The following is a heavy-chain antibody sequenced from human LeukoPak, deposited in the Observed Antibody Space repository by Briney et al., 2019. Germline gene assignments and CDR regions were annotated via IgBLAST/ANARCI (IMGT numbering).Heavy chain of an antibody. CDR1: GRPMWIYY. J-gene: IGHJ4*02. Sequence: ASETLSLTCSVWGRPMWIYYWRGIRQPPGKGLEWIGYIYYSGSTNYNPSLKSRVTISVDTSKNQFSLKLSSVTAADTAVYYCAIQDLYKYGQGVFDYWGQGTLVTVSS. V-gene: IGHV4-59*08. D-gene: IGHD2-8*01. CDR2: IYYSGST. CDR3: AIQDLYKYGQGVFDY.